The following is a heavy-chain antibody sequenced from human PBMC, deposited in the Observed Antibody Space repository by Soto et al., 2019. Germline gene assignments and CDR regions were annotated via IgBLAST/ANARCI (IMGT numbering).Heavy chain of an antibody. CDR2: ISSSSSTI. J-gene: IGHJ1*01. CDR3: ARDVWSSSWSLYFQH. CDR1: GFTFSSYS. D-gene: IGHD6-13*01. Sequence: EVQLVESGGGLVQPGGSLRLSCAASGFTFSSYSMNWVRQAPWKGLEWVSYISSSSSTIYYADSVKGRFTISRDNAKNSLYLQMNSLRDEDTAVYYCARDVWSSSWSLYFQHWGQGTLVTVSS. V-gene: IGHV3-48*02.